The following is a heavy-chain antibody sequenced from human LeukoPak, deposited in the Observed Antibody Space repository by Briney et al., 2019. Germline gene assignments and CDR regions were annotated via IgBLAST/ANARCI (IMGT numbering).Heavy chain of an antibody. Sequence: GGSLRLSCAVSGFNFNNYGLHWVRQAPGKGLEWVAFIPYDASDKYYADSVKGRFTISRDNSNNTLTLHMNSLRTEDTSIYFCAKGAWAADGPMGNNFASWGQGSLVTVSS. D-gene: IGHD6-13*01. V-gene: IGHV3-30*02. CDR3: AKGAWAADGPMGNNFAS. CDR2: IPYDASDK. CDR1: GFNFNNYG. J-gene: IGHJ4*02.